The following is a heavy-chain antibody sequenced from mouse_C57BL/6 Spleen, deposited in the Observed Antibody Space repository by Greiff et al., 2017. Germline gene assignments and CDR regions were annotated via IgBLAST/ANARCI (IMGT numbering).Heavy chain of an antibody. V-gene: IGHV1-76*01. CDR1: GYTFPDYY. J-gene: IGHJ4*01. D-gene: IGHD3-2*02. CDR3: AQRAQATFIYAMDC. CDR2: IYPGSGNT. Sequence: VQLQESGAELVRPGASVKLSCKASGYTFPDYYINWVKQRPGQGLEWIARIYPGSGNTYYNEKFKGKATLTAEKSSSTAYMQLSSLTSEDSAVYFCAQRAQATFIYAMDCWGQGSSVTVSS.